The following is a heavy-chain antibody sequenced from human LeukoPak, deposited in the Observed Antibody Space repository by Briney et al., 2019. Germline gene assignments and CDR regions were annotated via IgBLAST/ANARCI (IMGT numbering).Heavy chain of an antibody. V-gene: IGHV3-30-3*01. CDR1: GFTFSSYA. Sequence: PGGSLRLSCAASGFTFSSYAMHWVRQAPGKGLEWVAVISYDGSNKYYADSVKGRFTISRDNSKNTLYLQMNSLRAEDTAVYYCAKDVGVILFDYWGQGTLVTVSS. J-gene: IGHJ4*02. CDR3: AKDVGVILFDY. CDR2: ISYDGSNK. D-gene: IGHD3-16*02.